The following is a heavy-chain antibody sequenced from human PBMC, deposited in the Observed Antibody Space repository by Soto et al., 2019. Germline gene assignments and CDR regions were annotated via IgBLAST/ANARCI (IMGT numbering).Heavy chain of an antibody. CDR1: GFTVSSNY. CDR2: IYSSGST. Sequence: GGSLRLSCAASGFTVSSNYMSWVRQAPGKGLEWVSVIYSSGSTYYADSVKGRFTISRDNSKNTLYLQMNSLRAEDTAVYYCARGYCSGGSCYGPYFDYWGQGTLVTVSS. J-gene: IGHJ4*02. D-gene: IGHD2-15*01. CDR3: ARGYCSGGSCYGPYFDY. V-gene: IGHV3-66*01.